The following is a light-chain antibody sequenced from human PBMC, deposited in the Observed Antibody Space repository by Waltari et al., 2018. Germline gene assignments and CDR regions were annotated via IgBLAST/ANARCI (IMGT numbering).Light chain of an antibody. J-gene: IGKJ4*01. CDR3: QQRRNWPLT. CDR1: QSVSRALRT. V-gene: IGKV3D-20*02. CDR2: DAS. Sequence: ETVFTQHPGTLSLSPGERATLSCSASQSVSRALRTLAWYQQKPGQAPRLLIYDASTRATGIPDRFSGSGSGTDFTLTISRLEPEDFAVYYCQQRRNWPLTFGGGTRVEI.